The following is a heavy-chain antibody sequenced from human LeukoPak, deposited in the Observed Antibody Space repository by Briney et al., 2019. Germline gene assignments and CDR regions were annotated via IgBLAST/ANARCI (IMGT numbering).Heavy chain of an antibody. J-gene: IGHJ4*02. V-gene: IGHV7-4-1*02. CDR2: INTNTGNP. CDR3: ARDGLAVAAGD. Sequence: ASVKVSCKASGYTFTSYGVSWVRQAPGQGLEWMGWINTNTGNPTYAQGFTGRFVFSLDTSVSTAYLQISSLKAEDTAVYYCARDGLAVAAGDWGQGTLVTVSS. CDR1: GYTFTSYG. D-gene: IGHD6-19*01.